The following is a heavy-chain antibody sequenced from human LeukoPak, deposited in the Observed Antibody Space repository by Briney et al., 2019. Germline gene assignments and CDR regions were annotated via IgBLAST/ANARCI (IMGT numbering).Heavy chain of an antibody. CDR3: ARAHSGSYQISFDY. CDR1: GHSISSGYY. J-gene: IGHJ4*02. D-gene: IGHD1-26*01. V-gene: IGHV4-61*01. CDR2: IYYSGST. Sequence: SETLSLTCTVSGHSISSGYYWGWIRQPPGKGLEWIGYIYYSGSTNYNPSLKSRVTISVDTSKNQFSLKLSSVTAADTAVYYCARAHSGSYQISFDYWGQGTLVTVSS.